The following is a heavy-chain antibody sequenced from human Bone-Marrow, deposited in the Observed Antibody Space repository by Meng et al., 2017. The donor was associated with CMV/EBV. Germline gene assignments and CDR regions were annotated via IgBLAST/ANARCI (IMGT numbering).Heavy chain of an antibody. CDR1: GFTFSSYD. CDR3: ARVAIRSGFGMDG. CDR2: IGTAGDT. J-gene: IGHJ6*02. Sequence: GESLKISCAASGFTFSSYDMHWVRQATGKGLEWVSAIGTAGDTYYPGSVKGRFSISRENAKNSFYLQMNSLRAGDTAVYYCARVAIRSGFGMDGWGLGTTVTVSS. D-gene: IGHD3-3*01. V-gene: IGHV3-13*04.